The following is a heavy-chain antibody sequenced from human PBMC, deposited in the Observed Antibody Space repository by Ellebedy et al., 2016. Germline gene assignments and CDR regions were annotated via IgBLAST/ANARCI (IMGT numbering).Heavy chain of an antibody. CDR1: GGSISTSNW. J-gene: IGHJ4*02. V-gene: IGHV4-4*02. CDR3: ARDHSFDTSGLDY. Sequence: SETLSLTXAVSGGSISTSNWWSWVRQPPGKGLEWIGEIYHGGSTNYNPSLKSRVTISVDKSKNQFSLKLSSVTAADTAVYYCARDHSFDTSGLDYWGQGTLVTVSS. CDR2: IYHGGST. D-gene: IGHD3-22*01.